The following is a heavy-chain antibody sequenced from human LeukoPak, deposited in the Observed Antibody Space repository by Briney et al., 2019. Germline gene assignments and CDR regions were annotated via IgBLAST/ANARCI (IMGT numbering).Heavy chain of an antibody. CDR2: IYHSGST. J-gene: IGHJ5*02. Sequence: PSETLSLTCTVSGYSISSGYYWGWIRQPPGKGLEWIGSIYHSGSTYYNPSLKSRVTISVDTSKNQFSLKLSSVTAADTAVYYCARHDILTGYYSSDWFDPWGQGTLVTVSS. CDR3: ARHDILTGYYSSDWFDP. CDR1: GYSISSGYY. V-gene: IGHV4-38-2*02. D-gene: IGHD3-9*01.